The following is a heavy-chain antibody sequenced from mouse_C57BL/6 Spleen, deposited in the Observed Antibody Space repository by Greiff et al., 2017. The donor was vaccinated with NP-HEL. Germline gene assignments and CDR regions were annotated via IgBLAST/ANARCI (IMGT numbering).Heavy chain of an antibody. CDR1: GYTFTSYW. CDR2: INPSSGYT. V-gene: IGHV1-7*01. CDR3: ARSEAYYSNYVAWFAY. D-gene: IGHD2-5*01. J-gene: IGHJ3*01. Sequence: QVQLKESGAELAKPGASVKLSCKASGYTFTSYWMHWVKQRPGQGLEWIGYINPSSGYTKYNQKFKDKATLTADKSSSTAYMQLSSLTYEDSAVYYCARSEAYYSNYVAWFAYWGQGTLVTVSA.